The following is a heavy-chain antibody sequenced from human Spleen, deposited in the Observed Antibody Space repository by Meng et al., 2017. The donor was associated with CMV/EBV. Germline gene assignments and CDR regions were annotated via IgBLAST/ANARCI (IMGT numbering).Heavy chain of an antibody. CDR3: ARVADPTATTGLIDY. V-gene: IGHV3-21*01. CDR2: ISSGSGYI. J-gene: IGHJ4*02. CDR1: GFTFSAYA. Sequence: GESLKISCAASGFTFSAYAMHWVRQAPGKGLEWISSISSGSGYIYYADSLKGRFTISRDNAKNSLYLQMNSLRAEDTAVYYCARVADPTATTGLIDYWGQGTLVTVSS. D-gene: IGHD4-11*01.